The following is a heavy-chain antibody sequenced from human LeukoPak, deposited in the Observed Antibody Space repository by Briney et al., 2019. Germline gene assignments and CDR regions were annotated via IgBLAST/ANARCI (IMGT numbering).Heavy chain of an antibody. V-gene: IGHV1-18*01. CDR2: ISAYNGNT. J-gene: IGHJ6*02. CDR1: GYTFTIYG. D-gene: IGHD6-13*01. CDR3: ARAQLVFYYYYYGMDV. Sequence: ASVKVSCKASGYTFTIYGISWVRQAPGQGLEWMGWISAYNGNTNYAQKLQGRVTMTTDTSTSTAYMELRSLRSDDTAVYYRARAQLVFYYYYYGMDVWGQGTTVTVSS.